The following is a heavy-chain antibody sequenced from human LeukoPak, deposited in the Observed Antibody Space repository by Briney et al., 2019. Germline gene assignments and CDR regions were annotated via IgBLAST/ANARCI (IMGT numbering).Heavy chain of an antibody. D-gene: IGHD6-13*01. Sequence: SETLSLTCTVSGGSISSYYWTWIRQPPGKGLEWIGYVYYTGSTNYNPSLKSRVTISVDTSKNQFSLKLSSVTAADTAMYYCVRRVATTGIYGFDIWGQGTMVTVSS. CDR3: VRRVATTGIYGFDI. CDR1: GGSISSYY. V-gene: IGHV4-59*01. CDR2: VYYTGST. J-gene: IGHJ3*02.